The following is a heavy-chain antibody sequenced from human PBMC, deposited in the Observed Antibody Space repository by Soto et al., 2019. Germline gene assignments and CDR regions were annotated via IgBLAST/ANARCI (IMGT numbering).Heavy chain of an antibody. J-gene: IGHJ5*02. V-gene: IGHV1-8*01. D-gene: IGHD3-3*01. CDR1: GYTFTSYD. CDR3: ARGGPREFWISFTQGPIPRFDP. CDR2: MNPNNGET. Sequence: QMQLVQSGAEVKKPGASVKVSCKASGYTFTSYDINWVRQATGQGLEWMGWMNPNNGETGYAQKFRGRVTMPRDSSIGTAYMELRSLRSEDTAVYYRARGGPREFWISFTQGPIPRFDPWGQGTQVTVSS.